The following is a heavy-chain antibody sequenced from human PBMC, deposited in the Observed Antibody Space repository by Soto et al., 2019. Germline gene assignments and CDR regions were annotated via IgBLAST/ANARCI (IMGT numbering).Heavy chain of an antibody. CDR1: GYTFTSYA. J-gene: IGHJ6*02. Sequence: GASVKVSCKASGYTFTSYAMHWVRQAPGQRLEWMGWINAGNGNTKYSQKFQGRVTITRDTSASTAYMELSSLRSEDTAVYYCAREIIKLYDILTRPGMDVWGQGTTVTVSS. CDR3: AREIIKLYDILTRPGMDV. D-gene: IGHD3-9*01. CDR2: INAGNGNT. V-gene: IGHV1-3*01.